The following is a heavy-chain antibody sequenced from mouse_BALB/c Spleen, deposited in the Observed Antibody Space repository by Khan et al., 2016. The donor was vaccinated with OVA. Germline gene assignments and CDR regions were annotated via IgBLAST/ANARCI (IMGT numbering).Heavy chain of an antibody. V-gene: IGHV14-1*02. CDR3: ARSGYFAWFGY. J-gene: IGHJ3*01. Sequence: VQLQQSGAELVRPGALVKLSCKASGFNIKDYYIHWVTQRPEQGLEWIGWIDPENGKTIYDPKFQGKASITTDTSSNTAYLQLSSLTSEDTAVDYGARSGYFAWFGYWGQGTLVTVSA. CDR1: GFNIKDYY. CDR2: IDPENGKT.